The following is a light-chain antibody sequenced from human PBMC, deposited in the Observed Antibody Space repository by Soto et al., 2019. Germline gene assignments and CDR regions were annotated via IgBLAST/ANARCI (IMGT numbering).Light chain of an antibody. Sequence: DIVMTHSPDSLAVSLGERATINCKSSQSVLYSSNSKNYLAWYLQKPGQPPKLLIYWASFRESGVPDRFSGSGSGTDFTLTITSLQAEDVAVYYCQQYYSAPYTFGQGTKLEIK. J-gene: IGKJ2*01. CDR2: WAS. V-gene: IGKV4-1*01. CDR3: QQYYSAPYT. CDR1: QSVLYSSNSKNY.